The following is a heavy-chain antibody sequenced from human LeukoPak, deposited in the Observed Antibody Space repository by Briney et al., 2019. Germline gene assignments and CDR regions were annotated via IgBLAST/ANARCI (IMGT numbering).Heavy chain of an antibody. J-gene: IGHJ6*02. CDR2: FDPEDGET. Sequence: ASVKVSCKVSGYTLTELSMHWVRQAPGKGLEWMEGFDPEDGETIYAQKFQGRVTMTRDTSTSTVYMELSSLRSEDTAVYYCAGMSSSWYYYGMDVWGQGTTVTVSS. D-gene: IGHD6-13*01. CDR3: AGMSSSWYYYGMDV. CDR1: GYTLTELS. V-gene: IGHV1-24*01.